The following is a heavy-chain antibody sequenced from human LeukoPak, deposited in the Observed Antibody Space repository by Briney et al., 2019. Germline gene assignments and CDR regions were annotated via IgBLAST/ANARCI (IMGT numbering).Heavy chain of an antibody. V-gene: IGHV4-59*08. CDR1: GGSISSYY. CDR2: FYYSGST. J-gene: IGHJ4*02. Sequence: SETLSLTCTGSGGSISSYYWSWIRQPPGKGLEWIGYFYYSGSTNYNPSLKSRVTISVDTSKNQFSLKLSSVTAADTAVYYCARQGSHYYDSSGYLDYWGQGTLVTVSS. D-gene: IGHD3-22*01. CDR3: ARQGSHYYDSSGYLDY.